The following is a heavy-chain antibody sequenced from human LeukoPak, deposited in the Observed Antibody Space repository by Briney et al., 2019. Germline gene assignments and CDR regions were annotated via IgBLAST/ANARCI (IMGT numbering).Heavy chain of an antibody. CDR3: ARVGSSWYGGGFGY. CDR1: GFTFSSYS. V-gene: IGHV3-21*01. CDR2: ISSSSSYI. Sequence: PGGSLRLSCAASGFTFSSYSMNWVRQAPGKGLEWVSSISSSSSYIYYADSVKGRFTISRDNAKNSLYLQMNSLRAEDTAVYYCARVGSSWYGGGFGYWGQGTLVTVSS. D-gene: IGHD6-13*01. J-gene: IGHJ4*02.